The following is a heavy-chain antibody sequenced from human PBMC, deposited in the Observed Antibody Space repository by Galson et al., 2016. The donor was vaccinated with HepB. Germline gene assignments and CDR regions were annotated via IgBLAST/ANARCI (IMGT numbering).Heavy chain of an antibody. CDR1: GGSISSYY. D-gene: IGHD5/OR15-5a*01. V-gene: IGHV3-23*01. CDR2: ISGSGGST. J-gene: IGHJ5*02. CDR3: AKGVSTMRTYNWFDP. Sequence: ETLSLTCTVSGGSISSYYWNWIRQPPGKGLEWVSGISGSGGSTYYADSVKGRFTISRDNSKNTLYLQMNSLRVEDTAVYYCAKGVSTMRTYNWFDPWGQGTLVTVSS.